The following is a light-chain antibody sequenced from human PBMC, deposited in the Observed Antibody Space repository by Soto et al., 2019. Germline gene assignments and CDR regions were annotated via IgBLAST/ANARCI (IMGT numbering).Light chain of an antibody. Sequence: DIQMTQFPSSLSASVGDRVTITCRASQSIDTYVNWYQQKPGKAPKVLIYTASALQSGVPSRFSGSGSGTDFTLTISSLQPDDFATYYCQQYNSYPWTFGQGTMVDIK. CDR1: QSIDTY. CDR2: TAS. V-gene: IGKV1-16*01. J-gene: IGKJ1*01. CDR3: QQYNSYPWT.